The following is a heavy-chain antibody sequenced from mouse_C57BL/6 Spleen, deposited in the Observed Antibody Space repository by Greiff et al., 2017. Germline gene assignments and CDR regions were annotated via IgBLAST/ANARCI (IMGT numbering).Heavy chain of an antibody. CDR1: GYTFTDSY. CDR3: ARRLGYGSRYFDY. D-gene: IGHD1-1*01. CDR2: INPNNGGT. Sequence: EVQLQQSGPELVKPGASVKISCKASGYTFTDSYMNWVKQSHGKSLEWIGDINPNNGGTSYNQKFKGKATLTVDKSSSTAYMELRSRTSEDSAVYYCARRLGYGSRYFDYWGQGTTLTVSS. V-gene: IGHV1-26*01. J-gene: IGHJ2*01.